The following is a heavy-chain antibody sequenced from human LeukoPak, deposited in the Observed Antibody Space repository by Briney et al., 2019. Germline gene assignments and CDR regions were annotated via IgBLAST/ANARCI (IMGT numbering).Heavy chain of an antibody. J-gene: IGHJ5*02. V-gene: IGHV3-48*01. CDR3: ARGPPLFDP. Sequence: GGSLRLSCAASGFSFSSYTMNWVRQAPGQGLEWLSYIDISSTTIYYADSVKGRFTISRDNAKNSLYLQMKSLRAEDTAVYYCARGPPLFDPWGQGTLVTVSS. CDR2: IDISSTTI. CDR1: GFSFSSYT.